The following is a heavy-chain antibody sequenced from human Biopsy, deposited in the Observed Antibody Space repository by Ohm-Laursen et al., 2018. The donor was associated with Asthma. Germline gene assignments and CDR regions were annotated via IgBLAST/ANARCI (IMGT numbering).Heavy chain of an antibody. CDR2: THYSGST. V-gene: IGHV4-39*01. J-gene: IGHJ4*02. Sequence: SETLSLTCTVSGASIRGSGSYWAWIRQAPGKGPEWIGTTHYSGSTFYKPSLRSRVTMSLDTSTNQFSLILSSVTAADTAVYYCARHDHRWDTYADFWGQGTLVTVSS. CDR3: ARHDHRWDTYADF. CDR1: GASIRGSGSY. D-gene: IGHD2-2*01.